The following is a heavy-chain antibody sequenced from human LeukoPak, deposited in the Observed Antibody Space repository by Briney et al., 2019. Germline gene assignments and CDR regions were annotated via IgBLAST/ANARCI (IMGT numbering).Heavy chain of an antibody. CDR2: IYYSGST. V-gene: IGHV4-59*01. D-gene: IGHD3-3*01. J-gene: IGHJ4*02. Sequence: SETLSLTCTVSGGSISSYYWSWIRQPPGKGLEWIGYIYYSGSTNYNPSLKSRVTISVDTSKNQFSLKLSSVTAADTAVYYCARDGEGITIFGYMRYWGQGTLVTVSS. CDR3: ARDGEGITIFGYMRY. CDR1: GGSISSYY.